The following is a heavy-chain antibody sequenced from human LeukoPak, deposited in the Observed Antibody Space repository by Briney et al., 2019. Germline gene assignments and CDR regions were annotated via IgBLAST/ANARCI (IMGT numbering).Heavy chain of an antibody. D-gene: IGHD3-3*01. CDR3: ARGGNYDFWSGYHIPYYLDY. CDR1: GGSISSGGYY. J-gene: IGHJ4*02. V-gene: IGHV4-31*03. CDR2: IYYSGST. Sequence: SQTLSLTCTVSGGSISSGGYYWSWIRQHAGKGLEWIGYIYYSGSTYYNPSLKSRVTISVDTSKNQFSLKLSSVTAADTAVYYCARGGNYDFWSGYHIPYYLDYWGQGTLVTVSS.